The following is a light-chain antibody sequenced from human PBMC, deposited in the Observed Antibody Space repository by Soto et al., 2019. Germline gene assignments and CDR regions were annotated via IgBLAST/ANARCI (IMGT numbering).Light chain of an antibody. CDR3: CSYAGSNSLI. V-gene: IGLV2-23*02. CDR1: NGDVGSYDL. J-gene: IGLJ2*01. Sequence: QAALTQPASVCGSPGQAITTFCTGTNGDVGSYDLVSWYQRYPGEAPKLIIYEVNKRPSGISNRFSGSKSGNTASLTISGLQAEDEAEYDCCSYAGSNSLIFGGGTKVTVL. CDR2: EVN.